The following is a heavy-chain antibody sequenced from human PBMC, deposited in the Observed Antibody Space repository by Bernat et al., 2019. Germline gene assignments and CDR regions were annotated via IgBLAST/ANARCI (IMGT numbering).Heavy chain of an antibody. D-gene: IGHD5-18*01. Sequence: QLQLQESGPGLVKPSETLSLTCTVSGGSISSSSYYWGWIRQPPGKGLEWIGSIYYSGSTYYNPSLKSRVTISVDTSKNQFSLKLSSVTAADTAVYYCARIGSRIQLPHLGYFDYWGQGTLVTVSS. CDR2: IYYSGST. V-gene: IGHV4-39*01. CDR1: GGSISSSSYY. J-gene: IGHJ4*02. CDR3: ARIGSRIQLPHLGYFDY.